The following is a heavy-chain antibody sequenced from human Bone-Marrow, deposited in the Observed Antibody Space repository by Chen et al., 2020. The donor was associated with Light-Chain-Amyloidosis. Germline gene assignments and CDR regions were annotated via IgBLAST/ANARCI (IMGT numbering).Heavy chain of an antibody. J-gene: IGHJ6*02. Sequence: EVHLVESGGGLVQPGGSLSLSCAASGFTFSDHSMDGVRQAPGKGLEWVGRSRNKVNGYTTEYAASVKGRFTVSRDDSKNSLYLQMASLRTDDTAVYYCSRGGTSLTRYYSPMDVWGQGTTVTVSS. CDR3: SRGGTSLTRYYSPMDV. CDR1: GFTFSDHS. D-gene: IGHD3-9*01. V-gene: IGHV3-72*01. CDR2: SRNKVNGYTT.